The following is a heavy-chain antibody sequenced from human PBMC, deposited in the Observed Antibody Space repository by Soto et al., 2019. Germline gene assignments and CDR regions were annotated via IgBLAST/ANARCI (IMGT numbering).Heavy chain of an antibody. J-gene: IGHJ6*02. CDR3: ATGMTAVAGHYYYYGMDV. V-gene: IGHV1-46*01. D-gene: IGHD6-19*01. Sequence: GASVKVSCKASGYTFTSYYMHWVRQAPGQGLEWMGIINPSGGSTSYAQKFQGRVTMTRDTSTSTVYMELSSLRSEDTAVYYCATGMTAVAGHYYYYGMDVWGQGTTVTVSS. CDR2: INPSGGST. CDR1: GYTFTSYY.